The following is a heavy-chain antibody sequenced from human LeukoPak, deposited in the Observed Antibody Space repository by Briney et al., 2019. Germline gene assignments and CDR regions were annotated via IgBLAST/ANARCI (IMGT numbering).Heavy chain of an antibody. CDR2: ISGSGGST. D-gene: IGHD3-10*01. CDR3: AKHYYGSGSPEYYFDY. V-gene: IGHV3-23*01. J-gene: IGHJ4*02. CDR1: GFTFSSYA. Sequence: PGGSLRLSCAASGFTFSSYAMSWVRLAPGKGLEWVSAISGSGGSTYYADSVKGRFTISRDNSKNTLYLQMNSLRAEDTAVYYCAKHYYGSGSPEYYFDYWGQGTLVTVSS.